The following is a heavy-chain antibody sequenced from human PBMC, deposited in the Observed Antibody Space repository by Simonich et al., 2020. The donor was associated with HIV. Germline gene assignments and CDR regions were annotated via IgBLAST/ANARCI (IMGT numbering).Heavy chain of an antibody. V-gene: IGHV3-21*01. D-gene: IGHD2-15*01. CDR1: GFTFSSYS. CDR3: ARDPGASWWANYYYYMDV. J-gene: IGHJ6*03. CDR2: ISSSSRNQ. Sequence: EVQLVESGGGLVKPGGSLRLSCAASGFTFSSYSMNWVRQAPGKGRGWVSTISSSSRNQNYAESGKGRFTISRDNAKNSLYLQMNSLRAEDTAVYYCARDPGASWWANYYYYMDVWGKGTTVTVSS.